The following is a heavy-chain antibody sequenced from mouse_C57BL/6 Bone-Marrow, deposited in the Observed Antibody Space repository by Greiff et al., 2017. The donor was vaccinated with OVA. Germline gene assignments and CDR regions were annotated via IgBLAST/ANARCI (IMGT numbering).Heavy chain of an antibody. Sequence: VQLQESGAELARPGASVKLSCKASGYTFTSYGISWVKQRTGQGLEWIGEIYPRSGNTYYNEKFKGKATLTADKSSSTAYMELRSLTSEDSAVYFCARIYYGNPWFAYWGQGTLVTVSA. CDR1: GYTFTSYG. J-gene: IGHJ3*01. D-gene: IGHD2-1*01. CDR3: ARIYYGNPWFAY. V-gene: IGHV1-81*01. CDR2: IYPRSGNT.